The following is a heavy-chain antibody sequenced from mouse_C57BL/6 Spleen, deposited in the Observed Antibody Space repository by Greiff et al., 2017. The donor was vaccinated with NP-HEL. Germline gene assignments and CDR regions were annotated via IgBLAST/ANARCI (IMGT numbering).Heavy chain of an antibody. CDR2: FHPYNDDT. V-gene: IGHV1-47*01. CDR1: GYTFTTYP. CDR3: ARGGGRSYLYWYFDV. D-gene: IGHD1-1*01. Sequence: QVQLQQSGAELVKPGASVKMSCKASGYTFTTYPIEWMKQNHGKSLEWIGNFHPYNDDTKYNEKFKGKATLTVEKSSSTVYLVLSRLTSDDSAFYYCARGGGRSYLYWYFDVWGTGTTVTVSS. J-gene: IGHJ1*03.